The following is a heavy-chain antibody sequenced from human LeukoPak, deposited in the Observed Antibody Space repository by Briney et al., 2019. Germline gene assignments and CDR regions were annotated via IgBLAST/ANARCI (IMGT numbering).Heavy chain of an antibody. J-gene: IGHJ3*02. V-gene: IGHV3-30*02. CDR2: IRYDGSNK. Sequence: GGSLRLSCAASGFILNTYVMHWVRQAPGKGLEWLAFIRYDGSNKNYADSVKGRFTISRDNTKNSLYPQMNSLRADDTAVYYCAKDGGSDPDSFDIWGQGTMVTVSS. CDR1: GFILNTYV. D-gene: IGHD2-15*01. CDR3: AKDGGSDPDSFDI.